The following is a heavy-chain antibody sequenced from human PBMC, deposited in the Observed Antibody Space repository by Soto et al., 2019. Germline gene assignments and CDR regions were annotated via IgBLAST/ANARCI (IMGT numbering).Heavy chain of an antibody. D-gene: IGHD3-10*01. Sequence: SETLSLTCTVSGGSITSSSYYWGWIRQPPGKGLEWIGNIYYSGSTYYNPSLNSRVTTSVDTYKNQSSLQLSSVTATDTAIYYCASGDYCDSGSYVDYWGQGALVTVSS. CDR1: GGSITSSSYY. J-gene: IGHJ4*02. CDR3: ASGDYCDSGSYVDY. V-gene: IGHV4-39*01. CDR2: IYYSGST.